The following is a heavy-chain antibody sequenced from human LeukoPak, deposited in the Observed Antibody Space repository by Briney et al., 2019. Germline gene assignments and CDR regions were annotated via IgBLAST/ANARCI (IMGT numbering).Heavy chain of an antibody. J-gene: IGHJ4*02. Sequence: PTGGSLRLSCGASGFTFSSYAMHWVRQAPGKGLEWVAVISYDGSNKDYADSVKGRFTISRDGSKNTLFLQMNSLRAEDTAVYYCARDSDILTGYWPFDYWGQGTLVTVSS. CDR2: ISYDGSNK. V-gene: IGHV3-30*04. D-gene: IGHD3-9*01. CDR1: GFTFSSYA. CDR3: ARDSDILTGYWPFDY.